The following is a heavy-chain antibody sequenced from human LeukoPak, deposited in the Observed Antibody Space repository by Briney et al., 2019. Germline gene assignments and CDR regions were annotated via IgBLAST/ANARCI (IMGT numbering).Heavy chain of an antibody. CDR2: INHSGST. V-gene: IGHV4-34*01. J-gene: IGHJ6*03. D-gene: IGHD3-3*01. CDR3: ARVRFLEWLGFYYYMDV. CDR1: GGSFSGYY. Sequence: SETLSLTCAVYGGSFSGYYWSWIRQPPGKGLEWIGEINHSGSTNYNPSLKSRVTISVDTSKNQFSLKLSSVTAADTAVCYCARVRFLEWLGFYYYMDVWGKGTTVTVSS.